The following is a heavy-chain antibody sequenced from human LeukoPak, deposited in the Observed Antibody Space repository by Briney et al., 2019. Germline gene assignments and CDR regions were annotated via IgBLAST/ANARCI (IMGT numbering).Heavy chain of an antibody. CDR1: GFTFSTYA. CDR3: ARSNNIVGATNFDY. V-gene: IGHV3-64*02. D-gene: IGHD1-26*01. Sequence: GGTLRLSCAASGFTFSTYAMHWVRQAPGKGLEYISSISSDGGSTYYADSVKGRFTISRDNSKNTLYLQMGRLRAEDMAVYYCARSNNIVGATNFDYWGQGTLVTVSS. J-gene: IGHJ4*02. CDR2: ISSDGGST.